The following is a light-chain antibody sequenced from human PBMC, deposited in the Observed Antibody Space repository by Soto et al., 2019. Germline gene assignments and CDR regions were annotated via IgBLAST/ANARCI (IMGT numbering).Light chain of an antibody. CDR1: QDITTS. J-gene: IGKJ1*01. CDR2: GAS. CDR3: QHYNSYSEA. V-gene: IGKV1-9*01. Sequence: DIQLTQSPSFLSASVGDRVTITCRASQDITTSLAWYQQKPGKAPKLLIYGASTLQSGVPSRFSGSGSGTEFTLTISSLQPDDFATYYCQHYNSYSEAFGQGTKVDIK.